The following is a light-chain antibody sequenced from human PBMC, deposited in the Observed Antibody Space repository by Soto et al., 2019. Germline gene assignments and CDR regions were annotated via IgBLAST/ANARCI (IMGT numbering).Light chain of an antibody. Sequence: EIVLTQSPGTLSLSPGERATLSCRASQSVSDNLAWSQHKPGQPPRLLIYDASTRATGIPARVSGGGAGTEFTLTISSLQSEDFAVFVGQQYGTSEIIVGQGTRLEIK. V-gene: IGKV3-15*01. CDR3: QQYGTSEII. J-gene: IGKJ5*01. CDR1: QSVSDN. CDR2: DAS.